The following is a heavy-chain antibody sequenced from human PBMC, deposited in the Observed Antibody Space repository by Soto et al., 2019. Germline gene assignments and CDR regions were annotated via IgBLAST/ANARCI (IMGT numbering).Heavy chain of an antibody. CDR3: AKGGIAAAGTQYYFDY. Sequence: EVQLLESGGGLVQPGGSLRLSCAASGFTFSSYAMSWVRQAPGKGLEWVSAISGSGGSTYYADSVKGRFTISRDNSKNTLYLQMNSLRAEDTAVYYSAKGGIAAAGTQYYFDYWGQGTLVTVSS. CDR1: GFTFSSYA. J-gene: IGHJ4*02. D-gene: IGHD6-13*01. CDR2: ISGSGGST. V-gene: IGHV3-23*01.